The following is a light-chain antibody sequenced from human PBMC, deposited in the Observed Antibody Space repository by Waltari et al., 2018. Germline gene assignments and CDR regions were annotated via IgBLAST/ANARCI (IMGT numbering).Light chain of an antibody. V-gene: IGKV4-1*01. CDR1: QIVLSNYAYRDY. Sequence: DIVMNQYPDSLAVSLGDRATITCKSRQIVLSNYAYRDYVAWFQQQPGQPPKLLIHSTFTRVAGVPDRFSGSGSGTDFTLTISSLQAEDVAVYYCHQYLTAPLTFGPGTKVDIK. CDR3: HQYLTAPLT. CDR2: STF. J-gene: IGKJ3*01.